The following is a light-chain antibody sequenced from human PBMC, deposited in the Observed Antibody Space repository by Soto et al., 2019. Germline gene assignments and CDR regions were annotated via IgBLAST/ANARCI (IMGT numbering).Light chain of an antibody. CDR1: QGISSW. J-gene: IGKJ4*01. CDR2: AAS. V-gene: IGKV1-12*01. Sequence: DIQMTQSPSSVSAPVGDRVTITCRASQGISSWVAWYQQKPGKAPKLLIYAASSLQSGVPSRFSGSGSETDVPLTISRLQPEDFATYYCQQANNFPPPFGGETKVEIK. CDR3: QQANNFPPP.